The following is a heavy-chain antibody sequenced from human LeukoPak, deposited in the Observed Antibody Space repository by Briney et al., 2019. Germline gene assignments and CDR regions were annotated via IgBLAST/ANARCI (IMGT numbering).Heavy chain of an antibody. CDR3: ARAGRSGSGWMWSAFGI. J-gene: IGHJ3*02. V-gene: IGHV1-46*01. Sequence: GASVKVSCKASGYTFTSYYMHWVRQAPGQGLEWMGIINPSGGSTSYAQKFQGRVTMTGDMSTSTVYMELSTLRSEDTAVYYCARAGRSGSGWMWSAFGIWGQGTMVTVSS. CDR1: GYTFTSYY. CDR2: INPSGGST. D-gene: IGHD6-19*01.